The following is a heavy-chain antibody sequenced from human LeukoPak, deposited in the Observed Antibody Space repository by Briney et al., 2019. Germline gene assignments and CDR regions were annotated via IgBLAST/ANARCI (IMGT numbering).Heavy chain of an antibody. CDR1: GYTFTSYG. J-gene: IGHJ4*02. D-gene: IGHD2-8*01. Sequence: ASVKVSCKASGYTFTSYGLTWGRQAPGQGLEWMGWFNDYNGITNYAQKFQDRVKMTTDTSTNTPYMELRSLTSDDTAVYYCARVYSRAPGVGTAGDFFDFWGQGTPVIVSS. V-gene: IGHV1-18*01. CDR2: FNDYNGIT. CDR3: ARVYSRAPGVGTAGDFFDF.